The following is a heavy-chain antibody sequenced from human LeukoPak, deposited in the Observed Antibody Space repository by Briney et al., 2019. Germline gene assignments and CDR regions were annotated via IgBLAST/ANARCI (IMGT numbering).Heavy chain of an antibody. CDR2: ISYDGSNK. J-gene: IGHJ4*02. Sequence: GGSLRLSCAASGFTFSSYAMHWVRQAPGKGLEWVAVISYDGSNKYYADSVKGRFTISRDNSKNTLYLQMNSLRAEDTAVYYCARDNGALEAPLDYWGQGTLVTVSS. D-gene: IGHD2-8*01. CDR3: ARDNGALEAPLDY. CDR1: GFTFSSYA. V-gene: IGHV3-30*01.